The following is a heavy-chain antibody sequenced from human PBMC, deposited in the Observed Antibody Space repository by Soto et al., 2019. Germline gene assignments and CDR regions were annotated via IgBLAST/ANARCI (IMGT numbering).Heavy chain of an antibody. CDR2: IIPILGIA. V-gene: IGHV1-69*02. CDR1: GGTFSSYT. CDR3: ATLSTVVNYYYGMDV. Sequence: QVQLVQSGAEVKKPGSSVKVSCKASGGTFSSYTISWVRQAPGQGLEWMGRIIPILGIANYARKFQGRVTITADKSTSTAYMELSSLRSEDTAVYYCATLSTVVNYYYGMDVWGQGTTVTVSS. J-gene: IGHJ6*02. D-gene: IGHD4-17*01.